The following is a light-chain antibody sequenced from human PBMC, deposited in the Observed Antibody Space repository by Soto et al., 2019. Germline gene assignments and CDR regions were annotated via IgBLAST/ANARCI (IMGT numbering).Light chain of an antibody. CDR1: STGAVTGGHY. J-gene: IGLJ1*01. CDR2: EVT. Sequence: QAVVTQEPSLTVSPGGTVTLTCGSSTGAVTGGHYPSWFQQKPGQAPKLMIYEVTNRPSGVSNRFSGSKSGNTASLTISGLQAEDEADYYCSSYTSRSTLVFGTGTKLTVL. CDR3: SSYTSRSTLV. V-gene: IGLV2-14*01.